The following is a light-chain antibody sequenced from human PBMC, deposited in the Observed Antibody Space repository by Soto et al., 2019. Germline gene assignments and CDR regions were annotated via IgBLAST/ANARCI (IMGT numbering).Light chain of an antibody. CDR2: GAS. CDR1: QSVSSGF. J-gene: IGKJ5*01. Sequence: EIVLTQSPGTLSLSPGERATLSCRASQSVSSGFLAWHQQKPGQPPRLLIYGASSWATGIPDRFSGSGSGTDFTLTISRLEPEDFAVYYCQQYGSSPPITFGQGTRLEIK. V-gene: IGKV3-20*01. CDR3: QQYGSSPPIT.